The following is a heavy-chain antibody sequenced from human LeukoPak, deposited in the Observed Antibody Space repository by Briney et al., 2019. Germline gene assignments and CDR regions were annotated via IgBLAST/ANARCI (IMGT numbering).Heavy chain of an antibody. CDR2: IYYSGST. D-gene: IGHD1-26*01. CDR3: ASSTWEGGGFDY. J-gene: IGHJ4*02. V-gene: IGHV4-59*11. CDR1: GGSISDHY. Sequence: SETLSLTCTVSGGSISDHYWNWIRQPPGKGLEWIGYIYYSGSTNYNPSLKSRVTISVDTSKNQFSLRLSSVRSADTAVYYCASSTWEGGGFDYWGQGTLVTVSP.